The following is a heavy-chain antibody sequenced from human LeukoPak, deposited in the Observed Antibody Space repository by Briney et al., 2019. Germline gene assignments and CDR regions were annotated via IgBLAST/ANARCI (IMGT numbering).Heavy chain of an antibody. CDR3: ANGYDSWRFDV. CDR2: IYPGDSDT. Sequence: GESLKISCKGSGYSFTSYWIGWVRQMPGKGLEWMGIIYPGDSDTRYSPSFQGQVTISVEKSIRTAYLQWSSLQASDTAMYYCANGYDSWRFDVWGQGTMLTVSS. V-gene: IGHV5-51*01. D-gene: IGHD3-22*01. J-gene: IGHJ3*01. CDR1: GYSFTSYW.